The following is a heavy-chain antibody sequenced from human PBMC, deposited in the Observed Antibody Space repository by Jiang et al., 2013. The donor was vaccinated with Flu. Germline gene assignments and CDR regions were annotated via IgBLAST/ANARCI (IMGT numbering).Heavy chain of an antibody. CDR3: ARDPSYGALDY. Sequence: VQLVESGGGLVQPGGSLRLSCAVSGLNFRNSWMSWVRQAPGKGLEWVAIINDDGRETYYVDAVKGRFSISRDNSNSFLYLQMNSLRAEDTAIYYCARDPSYGALDYWGQGTLVTVSS. V-gene: IGHV3-7*03. CDR2: INDDGRET. CDR1: GLNFRNSW. J-gene: IGHJ4*02. D-gene: IGHD4-17*01.